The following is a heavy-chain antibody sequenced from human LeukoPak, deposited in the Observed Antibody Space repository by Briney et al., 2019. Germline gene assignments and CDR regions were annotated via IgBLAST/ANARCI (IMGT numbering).Heavy chain of an antibody. Sequence: GGSLRLSCAASGFTFSNYVMSWDRPAPGKGLEWVSVISHSGGSTYYADSVKGRFTISRDNSKNTLYLQMSSLRADDTAVYYCARRTYSTDQYYFDYWGQGTLVTVSS. CDR2: ISHSGGST. D-gene: IGHD6-13*01. J-gene: IGHJ4*02. CDR1: GFTFSNYV. CDR3: ARRTYSTDQYYFDY. V-gene: IGHV3-23*01.